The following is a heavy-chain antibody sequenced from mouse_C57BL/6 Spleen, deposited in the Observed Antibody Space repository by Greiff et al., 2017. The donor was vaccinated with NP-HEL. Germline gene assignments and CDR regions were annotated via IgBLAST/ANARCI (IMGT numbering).Heavy chain of an antibody. CDR1: GYTFTNYW. Sequence: QVHVKQSGAELVRPGTSVKMSCKASGYTFTNYWIGWAKQRPGHGLEWIGDIYPGGGYTNYNEKFKGKATLTADKSSSTAYMQFSSLTSEDSAIYYCARGGYGTWFAYWGQGTLVTVSA. CDR3: ARGGYGTWFAY. D-gene: IGHD1-1*01. CDR2: IYPGGGYT. V-gene: IGHV1-63*01. J-gene: IGHJ3*01.